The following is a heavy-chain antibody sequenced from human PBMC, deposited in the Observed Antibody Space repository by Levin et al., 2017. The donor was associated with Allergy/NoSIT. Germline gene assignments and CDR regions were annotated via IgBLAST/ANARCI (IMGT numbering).Heavy chain of an antibody. CDR1: GFSLSTSGVG. V-gene: IGHV2-5*02. CDR3: VHVNGGDYCDY. J-gene: IGHJ4*02. CDR2: IYWDDDK. Sequence: SGPTLVKPTQTLTLTCTFSGFSLSTSGVGVGWIRQPPGKALEWLALIYWDDDKRYSPSLKSRPTITKDTSKNQVVLTMTNMDPVDKATYYCVHVNGGDYCDYWGQGTLVTVSS. D-gene: IGHD4-17*01.